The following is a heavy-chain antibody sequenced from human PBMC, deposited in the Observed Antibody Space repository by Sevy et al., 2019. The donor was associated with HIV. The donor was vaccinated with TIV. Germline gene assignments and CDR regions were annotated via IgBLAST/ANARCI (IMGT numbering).Heavy chain of an antibody. CDR1: GYSFTSYW. CDR3: ARPLPPTVVTDWYFDL. V-gene: IGHV5-51*01. J-gene: IGHJ2*01. Sequence: GESLKISCKGSGYSFTSYWIGWVRQMPGKGLEWMGIIYPGDSDTRYSPSFQGQVTISADNSISTAYLQWSSLKASDTAMYYCARPLPPTVVTDWYFDLWGRGTLVTVSS. D-gene: IGHD2-15*01. CDR2: IYPGDSDT.